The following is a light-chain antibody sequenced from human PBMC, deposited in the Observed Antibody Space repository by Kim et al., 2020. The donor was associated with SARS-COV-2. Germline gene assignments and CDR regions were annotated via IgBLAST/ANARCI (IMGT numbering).Light chain of an antibody. V-gene: IGLV3-25*03. J-gene: IGLJ3*02. CDR1: ALPKQY. CDR3: QSADSSGTHWV. Sequence: PGQTARVTCSGDALPKQYAYWYQQKPGQAPVLVIYKDSERPSGIPERFSGSSSGTTVTLTISGVQAEDEADYYCQSADSSGTHWVFGGGTQLTVL. CDR2: KDS.